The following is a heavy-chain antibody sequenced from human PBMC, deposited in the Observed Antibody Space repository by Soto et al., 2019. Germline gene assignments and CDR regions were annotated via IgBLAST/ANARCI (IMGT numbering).Heavy chain of an antibody. V-gene: IGHV2-5*02. CDR2: IYWDDDK. Sequence: QITLKESGPTLVKPTQTLTLTCTVSGFSLSTSAVGVGWIRPPPGKALEWLAPIYWDDDKRYSPSLKSRLTITKDTPESHVVLTITNIDPVDTGPYYCAHFGYCPTTICPTGVHWFDPWGQGSLVTVS. D-gene: IGHD2-2*03. CDR3: AHFGYCPTTICPTGVHWFDP. J-gene: IGHJ5*02. CDR1: GFSLSTSAVG.